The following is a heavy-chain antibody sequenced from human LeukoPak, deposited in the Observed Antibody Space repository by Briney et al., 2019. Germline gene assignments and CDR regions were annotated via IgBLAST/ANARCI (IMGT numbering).Heavy chain of an antibody. V-gene: IGHV4-31*03. CDR1: GGSISSGGYY. CDR2: IYYSGST. Sequence: SETLSLTCTVSGGSISSGGYYWSWIRQHPGKGLEWIGYIYYSGSTYYNPSLKSRVTISVDTSKNQFSLKLSSVTAADTAVYYCARGTHGDYHDYWGLGTLVTVSS. CDR3: ARGTHGDYHDY. J-gene: IGHJ4*02. D-gene: IGHD4-17*01.